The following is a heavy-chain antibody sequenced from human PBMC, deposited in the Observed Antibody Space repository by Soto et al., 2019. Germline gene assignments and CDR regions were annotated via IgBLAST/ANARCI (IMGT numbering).Heavy chain of an antibody. D-gene: IGHD2-21*02. J-gene: IGHJ3*01. CDR3: ARGDRGAFDL. CDR2: ISSSSSIK. V-gene: IGHV3-48*04. CDR1: GFAFSSYG. Sequence: GGSLRLSCAASGFAFSSYGMHWVRQAPGTGLEWVSYISSSSSIKYYADSVKGRFTISRDNAKNTLYLQMNSLRAEDTAVYYCARGDRGAFDLWGQGTMVTVSS.